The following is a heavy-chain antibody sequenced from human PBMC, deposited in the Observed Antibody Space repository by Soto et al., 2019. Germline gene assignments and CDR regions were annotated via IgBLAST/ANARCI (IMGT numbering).Heavy chain of an antibody. CDR2: IIPIFGTA. CDR1: GGTFSSYA. V-gene: IGHV1-69*13. J-gene: IGHJ4*02. CDR3: ARDRATYYYDSSGYPRLDY. D-gene: IGHD3-22*01. Sequence: SVKVSCKASGGTFSSYAISWVRQAPGQGLEWMGGIIPIFGTANYAQKFQGRVTITADESTSTAYMELSSLRSEDTAVYYCARDRATYYYDSSGYPRLDYWGQGTLVTVSS.